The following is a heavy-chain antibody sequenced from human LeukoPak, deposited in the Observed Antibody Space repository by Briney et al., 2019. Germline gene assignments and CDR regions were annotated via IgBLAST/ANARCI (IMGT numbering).Heavy chain of an antibody. D-gene: IGHD1-26*01. Sequence: SQTLSLICTVSGGSISSGGYYWIWIRQHPGKGLEWIGYIYYSGGTYYNPSLKSRVTISVDTSKNQFSLKLSSVTAADTAVYYCARGGDTFRDYWGQGTLVTVSS. CDR1: GGSISSGGYY. CDR2: IYYSGGT. V-gene: IGHV4-31*03. J-gene: IGHJ4*02. CDR3: ARGGDTFRDY.